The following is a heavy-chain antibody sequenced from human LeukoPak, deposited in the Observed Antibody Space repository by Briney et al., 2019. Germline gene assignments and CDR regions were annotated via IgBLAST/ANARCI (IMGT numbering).Heavy chain of an antibody. CDR1: GFTFSSYW. Sequence: GGSLRLSCAVSGFTFSSYWMTWVRPVPGKGLQRVANINQDGREKYYMDSMKGRLNISRDNTENSVFLQLTSLRPEDTGIYFCAKGRDYGDYWGQGTLVAVSS. CDR2: INQDGREK. J-gene: IGHJ4*02. V-gene: IGHV3-7*01. CDR3: AKGRDYGDY.